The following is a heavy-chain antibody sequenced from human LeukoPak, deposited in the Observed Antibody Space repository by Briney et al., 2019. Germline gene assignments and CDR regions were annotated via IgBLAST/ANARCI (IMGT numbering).Heavy chain of an antibody. CDR1: GFTFSSYA. J-gene: IGHJ4*02. V-gene: IGHV3-23*01. Sequence: GGSLRLSCAASGFTFSSYAMSWVRQAPGKGLEWVSTIRSSGGGTTYADSVKGRFTISRDNAKNMLYLQMNSLTAEDTAVYYCTTERAGTSGYIVFDNWGQGTLVTVSS. CDR3: TTERAGTSGYIVFDN. D-gene: IGHD1-1*01. CDR2: IRSSGGGT.